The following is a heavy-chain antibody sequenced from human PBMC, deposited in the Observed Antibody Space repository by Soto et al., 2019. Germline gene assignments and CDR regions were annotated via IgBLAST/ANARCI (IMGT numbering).Heavy chain of an antibody. CDR2: IYWDDDK. J-gene: IGHJ4*02. CDR3: ALAYYYDSSGYYYPSVYFDY. CDR1: GFSRSTCGVG. V-gene: IGHV2-5*02. D-gene: IGHD3-22*01. Sequence: ESGPTLVNPTQTLTLTCTFSGFSRSTCGVGVGWIRQPPGKALEWLALIYWDDDKRYSPSLKSRLTITKDTSKNQVVLTMTNMDPVDTATYYCALAYYYDSSGYYYPSVYFDYWGQGTLVTVSS.